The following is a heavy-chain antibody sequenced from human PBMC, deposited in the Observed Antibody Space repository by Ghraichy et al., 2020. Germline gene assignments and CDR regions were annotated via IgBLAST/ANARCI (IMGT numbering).Heavy chain of an antibody. V-gene: IGHV3-9*01. J-gene: IGHJ3*02. Sequence: GGSLRLSCAGSGFTFDDYAMHWVRQGPGKGLEWVSGINWNSGSIGYADSVKGRFTISRDNAKNSLYLQMNSLRAEDTALYYCAKAYSSAGGAFDIWGQGTLVTVSS. D-gene: IGHD6-19*01. CDR2: INWNSGSI. CDR1: GFTFDDYA. CDR3: AKAYSSAGGAFDI.